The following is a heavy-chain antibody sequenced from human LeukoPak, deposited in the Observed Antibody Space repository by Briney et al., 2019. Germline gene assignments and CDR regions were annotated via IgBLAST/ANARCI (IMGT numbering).Heavy chain of an antibody. Sequence: SETLSLTCAVYGGSFSGYYWSWIRQPPGKGLEWIGEINHSGSTNYNPSLKSRVTISVDTSKNQFSLKLSSVTAADTAVYYCARGGLGSSYGGPNRDNSFDPWGEGTLVTVSS. D-gene: IGHD5-18*01. V-gene: IGHV4-34*01. CDR3: ARGGLGSSYGGPNRDNSFDP. CDR2: INHSGST. CDR1: GGSFSGYY. J-gene: IGHJ5*02.